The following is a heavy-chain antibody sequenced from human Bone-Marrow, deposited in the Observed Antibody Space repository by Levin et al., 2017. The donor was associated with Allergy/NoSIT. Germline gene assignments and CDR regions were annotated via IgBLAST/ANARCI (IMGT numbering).Heavy chain of an antibody. CDR1: GGSYSGYY. J-gene: IGHJ6*03. CDR2: VNQSGTT. V-gene: IGHV4-34*01. CDR3: ARGHGNYENSVYYYYMDV. Sequence: PSETLSLTCVVFGGSYSGYYWAWVRQPPGKGLEWIGEVNQSGTTTYNPSLKSRVTISLDTSKLQFSLKLKSVTAADTAVYYCARGHGNYENSVYYYYMDVWGNGTTVAVSS. D-gene: IGHD1-7*01.